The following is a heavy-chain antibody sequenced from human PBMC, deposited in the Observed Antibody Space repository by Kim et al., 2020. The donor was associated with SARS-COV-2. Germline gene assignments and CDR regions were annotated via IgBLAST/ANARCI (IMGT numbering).Heavy chain of an antibody. CDR2: IYYSGST. J-gene: IGHJ6*02. CDR3: ARGGTMVRGAHYYYYGMDV. D-gene: IGHD3-10*01. CDR1: GGSISSSSYY. Sequence: SETLSLTCTVSGGSISSSSYYWGWIRQPPGKGLEWIGSIYYSGSTYYNPSLKSRVTISVDTSKNQFSLKLSSVTAADTAVYYCARGGTMVRGAHYYYYGMDVWGQGTTVTVSS. V-gene: IGHV4-39*07.